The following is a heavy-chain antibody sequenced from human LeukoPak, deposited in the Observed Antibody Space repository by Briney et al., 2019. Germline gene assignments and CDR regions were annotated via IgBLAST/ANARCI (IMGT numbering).Heavy chain of an antibody. CDR3: AGWIFWPFDY. Sequence: SETLSLTCAVYGGSFSGYYWSWIRQPPGKGLEWIGEISHSGSTNYNPSLKSRVTISIDTSKNHFSLNLSSVTAADTAVYYCAGWIFWPFDYWGQGTLVTVSS. V-gene: IGHV4-34*01. D-gene: IGHD3-9*01. CDR2: ISHSGST. CDR1: GGSFSGYY. J-gene: IGHJ4*02.